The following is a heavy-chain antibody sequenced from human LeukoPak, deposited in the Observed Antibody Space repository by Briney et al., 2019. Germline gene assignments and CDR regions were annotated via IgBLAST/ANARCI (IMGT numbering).Heavy chain of an antibody. V-gene: IGHV4-59*01. CDR2: IYYSGST. CDR3: ARQGPMTTVDY. Sequence: PSETLSLTCTVSGGSISSYYWSWIRQPPGKGLEWIGYIYYSGSTNYNPSLKSRVTISVDTSKNQFSLKLSSVTAAGTAVYYCARQGPMTTVDYWGQGTLVTVSS. CDR1: GGSISSYY. D-gene: IGHD4-11*01. J-gene: IGHJ4*02.